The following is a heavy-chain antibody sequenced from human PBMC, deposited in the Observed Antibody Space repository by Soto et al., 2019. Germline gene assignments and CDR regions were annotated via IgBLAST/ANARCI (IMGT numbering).Heavy chain of an antibody. CDR2: IIPIFGTA. Sequence: QVQLVQSGAEVKKPGSSVKVSCKSSGGTFSTYAISWVRQAPGQGLEWMGGIIPIFGTANYAQKFQGRVTVTAEESTTRAYMELISLRSEDTAVYYCARDEMVVATGSRTWHYYYGMDVWGQGTTVTVSS. V-gene: IGHV1-69*12. D-gene: IGHD2-15*01. CDR1: GGTFSTYA. J-gene: IGHJ6*02. CDR3: ARDEMVVATGSRTWHYYYGMDV.